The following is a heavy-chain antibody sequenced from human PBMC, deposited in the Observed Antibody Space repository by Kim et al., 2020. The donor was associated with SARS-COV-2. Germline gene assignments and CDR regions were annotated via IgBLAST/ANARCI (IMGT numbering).Heavy chain of an antibody. CDR2: TRNKANNYTT. CDR1: GFTFSDHY. CDR3: ARVSGWYLGY. Sequence: GGSLRLSCAASGFTFSDHYMDWVRQAPGKGLEWVGRTRNKANNYTTEYAASVKGRFIISRDDSKNSLYLQMNSLKTEDTAVYYCARVSGWYLGYWGQGSLVTVSS. D-gene: IGHD6-19*01. V-gene: IGHV3-72*01. J-gene: IGHJ4*02.